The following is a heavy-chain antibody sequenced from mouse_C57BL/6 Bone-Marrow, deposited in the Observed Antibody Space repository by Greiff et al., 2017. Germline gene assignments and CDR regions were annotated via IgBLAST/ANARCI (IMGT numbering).Heavy chain of an antibody. D-gene: IGHD1-1*01. CDR1: GYTFTDYY. CDR3: ARRANLLLARHCDY. CDR2: INPNNGGT. V-gene: IGHV1-26*01. J-gene: IGHJ2*01. Sequence: VQLQQSGPELVKPGASVKISCKASGYTFTDYYMNWVKQSHGKSLEWIGDINPNNGGTSYNQKFKGKATLTVDKSSSTAYMELRSLTSEDSAVYYCARRANLLLARHCDYWGQGTTLTVSS.